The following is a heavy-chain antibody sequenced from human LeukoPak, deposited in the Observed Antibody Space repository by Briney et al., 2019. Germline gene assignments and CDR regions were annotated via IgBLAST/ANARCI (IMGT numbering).Heavy chain of an antibody. CDR2: ISSSSSTI. CDR1: GLTVSSNY. V-gene: IGHV3-48*04. D-gene: IGHD6-19*01. Sequence: GGSLRLSCAASGLTVSSNYMSWVRQAPGKGLEWVSYISSSSSTIYYADSVKGRFTISRDNAKNSLYLQMDSLRPEDMALYYCSKGSSGGWYDAFDIWGQGTLVTVSS. J-gene: IGHJ3*02. CDR3: SKGSSGGWYDAFDI.